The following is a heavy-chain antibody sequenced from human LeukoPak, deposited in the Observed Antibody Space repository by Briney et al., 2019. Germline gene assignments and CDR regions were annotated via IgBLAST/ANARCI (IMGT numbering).Heavy chain of an antibody. CDR2: IYYSGST. CDR3: AREMGYYDSSGPNCFDY. J-gene: IGHJ4*02. Sequence: SETLSLTYTVSGGSISSGDYYWSWIRQPPGKGLEWIGYIYYSGSTYYNPSLKSRVTISVDTSKNQFSLKLSSVTAADTAVYYCAREMGYYDSSGPNCFDYWGQGTLVTVSS. V-gene: IGHV4-30-4*08. D-gene: IGHD3-22*01. CDR1: GGSISSGDYY.